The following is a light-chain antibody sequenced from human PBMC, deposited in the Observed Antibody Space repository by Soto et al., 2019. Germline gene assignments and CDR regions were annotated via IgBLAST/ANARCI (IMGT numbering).Light chain of an antibody. V-gene: IGKV3-11*01. J-gene: IGKJ4*01. CDR3: QQRSNWPLSLT. CDR1: QSVSSY. CDR2: DAS. Sequence: EIVLTQSPATLSLSPGERATLSCMASQSVSSYLAWYQQKPGQAPRLLIYDASNRATGIPARFSGSGSGTDFTLTISSLEPEDFAVYYSQQRSNWPLSLTFGGGTKVDIK.